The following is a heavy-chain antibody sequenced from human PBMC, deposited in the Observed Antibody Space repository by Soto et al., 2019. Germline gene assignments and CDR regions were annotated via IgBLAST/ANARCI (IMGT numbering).Heavy chain of an antibody. CDR1: GGSISSGGYY. Sequence: QVQLQESGPGLVKPSQTLSLTCTVSGGSISSGGYYWSWICQHPGKGLEWIGYIYYNGSTYYNPSLQSRVSTPVDTSKLQFSVKLSSVPAADTAVYYCARGVIHWGQGTLVTVFS. CDR3: ARGVIH. D-gene: IGHD4-4*01. J-gene: IGHJ1*01. V-gene: IGHV4-31*03. CDR2: IYYNGST.